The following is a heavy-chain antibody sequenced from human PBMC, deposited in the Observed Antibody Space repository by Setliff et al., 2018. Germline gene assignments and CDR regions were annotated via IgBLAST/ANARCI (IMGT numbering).Heavy chain of an antibody. J-gene: IGHJ4*02. D-gene: IGHD6-13*01. CDR1: GFTFGPYT. V-gene: IGHV3-15*01. Sequence: PGGSLRLSCAASGFTFGPYTMHWVRQAPGKGLEWVGRIKSKTDGGTTDYAAPVKGRFTISRDDSKNTLYLQMNSLKTEDTAVYYCTTAPLAAASTCWGQGTLVTVSS. CDR3: TTAPLAAASTC. CDR2: IKSKTDGGTT.